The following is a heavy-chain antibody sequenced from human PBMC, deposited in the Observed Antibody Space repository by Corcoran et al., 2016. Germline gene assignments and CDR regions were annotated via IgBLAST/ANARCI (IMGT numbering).Heavy chain of an antibody. CDR1: GGSFSGYY. Sequence: QVQLQQWGAGLLKPSETLSLTCAVYGGSFSGYYWSWIRQPPGKGLEWIGEINHSGSTNYNPSLKSRVTISVDTSKNQFSLKLSSVTAADTAVYYGARVPVRRSGWKGYYFDYWGQGTLVTVSS. D-gene: IGHD6-19*01. CDR3: ARVPVRRSGWKGYYFDY. CDR2: INHSGST. V-gene: IGHV4-34*01. J-gene: IGHJ4*02.